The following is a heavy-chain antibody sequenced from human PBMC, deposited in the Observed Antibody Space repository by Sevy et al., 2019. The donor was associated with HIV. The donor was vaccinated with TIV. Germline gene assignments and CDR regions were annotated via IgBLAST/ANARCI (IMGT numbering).Heavy chain of an antibody. Sequence: ASVKVSCKVSGSTLTKLSMHWVRQVPGKGLEWMVSFDPEDGETIYARKFQGRVTMTEETSTDTAYMVLSSLRSADTAVYYCATTKDYYDSSGSPFDYWGQGTLVTVSS. CDR2: FDPEDGET. CDR3: ATTKDYYDSSGSPFDY. V-gene: IGHV1-24*01. CDR1: GSTLTKLS. J-gene: IGHJ4*02. D-gene: IGHD3-22*01.